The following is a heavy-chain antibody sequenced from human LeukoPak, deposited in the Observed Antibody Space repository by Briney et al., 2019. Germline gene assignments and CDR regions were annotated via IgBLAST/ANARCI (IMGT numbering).Heavy chain of an antibody. CDR1: GFTFSNYG. D-gene: IGHD3-10*01. V-gene: IGHV3-30*18. J-gene: IGHJ6*02. CDR2: TSYTGSNR. CDR3: AKDHGSGSFLGMDV. Sequence: PGGSLRLSCAASGFTFSNYGMHWVRQAPGKGLEWVAVTSYTGSNRYYADSVKGRFTISRDNSKNTLYLQMSSLRAEDTAVYYCAKDHGSGSFLGMDVWGQGTTVTVSS.